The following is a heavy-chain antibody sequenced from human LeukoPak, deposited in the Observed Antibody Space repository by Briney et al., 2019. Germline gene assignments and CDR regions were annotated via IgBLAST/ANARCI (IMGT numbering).Heavy chain of an antibody. Sequence: GGALQISCKGSESRFTSYWIGWVRQMPGKGLEWMGIIYPGDSDTSYSPSCQGQVTISADKSISTAYLQWSSLKASETAMDYCARHEEGYGMDVWGQGTTVTVSS. J-gene: IGHJ6*02. CDR3: ARHEEGYGMDV. V-gene: IGHV5-51*01. CDR2: IYPGDSDT. CDR1: ESRFTSYW.